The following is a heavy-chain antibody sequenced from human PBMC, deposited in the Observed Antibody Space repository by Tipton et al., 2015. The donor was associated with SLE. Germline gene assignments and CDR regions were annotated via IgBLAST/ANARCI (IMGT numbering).Heavy chain of an antibody. V-gene: IGHV4-39*07. CDR3: ARRLVAAANDWYFGL. J-gene: IGHJ2*01. CDR2: IYYSGNT. D-gene: IGHD2-2*01. CDR1: GGSISSSSYY. Sequence: TLSLTCTVSGGSISSSSYYWGWIRQPPGKGLEWIGSIYYSGNTYYNPSLKSRIPISVDTSKNQFSLKLSSVTAADTAVYYCARRLVAAANDWYFGLWGRGPLVTVSS.